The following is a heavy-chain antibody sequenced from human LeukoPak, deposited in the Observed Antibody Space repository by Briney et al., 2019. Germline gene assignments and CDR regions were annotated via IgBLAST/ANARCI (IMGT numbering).Heavy chain of an antibody. D-gene: IGHD6-19*01. V-gene: IGHV3-7*01. CDR2: IKEDGSEK. Sequence: GGSLRLSCAASGFTFNNYWMTWVRQAPGKGLEWVANIKEDGSEKYYVDSVKGRFTISRDNAKSSLYLQMNSLRAEDTAVYYCARDLSPASGWYRFDPWGQGTLVTVSS. CDR1: GFTFNNYW. J-gene: IGHJ5*02. CDR3: ARDLSPASGWYRFDP.